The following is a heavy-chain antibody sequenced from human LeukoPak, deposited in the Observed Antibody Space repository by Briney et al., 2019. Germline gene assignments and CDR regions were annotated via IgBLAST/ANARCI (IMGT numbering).Heavy chain of an antibody. D-gene: IGHD6-19*01. J-gene: IGHJ4*02. CDR1: DGSISSYY. V-gene: IGHV4-4*07. CDR2: VYTSGST. CDR3: ARGTLYSGWSYYFDY. Sequence: KPSETLSLTCTVSDGSISSYYWSWIRQPAGKGLEWIGRVYTSGSTNYNPSLKSRVTMSVDTSKNQFSLKLSSVTAADTAMYYCARGTLYSGWSYYFDYWGQGSQVTVSS.